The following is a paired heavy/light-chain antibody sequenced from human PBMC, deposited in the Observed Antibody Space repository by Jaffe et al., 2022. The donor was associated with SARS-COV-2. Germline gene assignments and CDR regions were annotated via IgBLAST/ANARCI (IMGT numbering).Heavy chain of an antibody. CDR1: GFRFKSFW. CDR2: INHDGSGT. J-gene: IGHJ6*02. V-gene: IGHV3-74*01. Sequence: EERLVESGGGLVQPGGSLRLSCGVSGFRFKSFWMHWVRRGPGKGLEWVGRINHDGSGTRYADSVKGRFTMSRDNVKNTLYLHMSSLGVEDTAVYYCARAAYSTDWSAAGSSYGMDVWGQGTTVTVSS. CDR3: ARAAYSTDWSAAGSSYGMDV. D-gene: IGHD6-19*01.
Light chain of an antibody. CDR1: NLGNVR. V-gene: IGLV3-21*02. J-gene: IGLJ3*02. CDR3: QVWDSSADVRV. CDR2: DDS. Sequence: SYVLTQPPSVSVAPGQTATISCGGDNLGNVRVHWYQQKPGQAPVLVVYDDSDRPSGIPERFSGSKSGNTATLTISRVEAGDDADYSCQVWDSSADVRVFGGGTKLSVL.